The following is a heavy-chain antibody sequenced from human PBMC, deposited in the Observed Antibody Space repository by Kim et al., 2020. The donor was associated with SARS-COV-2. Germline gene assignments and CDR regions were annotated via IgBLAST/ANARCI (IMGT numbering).Heavy chain of an antibody. V-gene: IGHV3-30*04. CDR2: ISYDGSNK. Sequence: GGSLRLSCAASGFTFSSYAMHWVRQAPGKGLEWVAVISYDGSNKYYADSVKGRFTISRDNSKNTLYLQMNSLRAEDTAVYYCARGALGGSSWPLGYWGQGTLVTVSS. CDR3: ARGALGGSSWPLGY. CDR1: GFTFSSYA. D-gene: IGHD6-13*01. J-gene: IGHJ4*02.